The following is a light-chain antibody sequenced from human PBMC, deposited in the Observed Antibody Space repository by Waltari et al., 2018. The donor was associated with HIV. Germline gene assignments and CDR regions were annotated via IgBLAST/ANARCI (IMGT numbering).Light chain of an antibody. CDR3: QVWDSSAGV. Sequence: SYELTQPLSVSVALGQTDKLPCGGKNIDSKVVHWYQQKPGQAPVLVIYRDSDRPSGIPERFSGSNSGNTATLTINRAQAGDEGDYFCQVWDSSAGVFGGGTTLTVL. CDR2: RDS. V-gene: IGLV3-9*01. J-gene: IGLJ3*02. CDR1: NIDSKV.